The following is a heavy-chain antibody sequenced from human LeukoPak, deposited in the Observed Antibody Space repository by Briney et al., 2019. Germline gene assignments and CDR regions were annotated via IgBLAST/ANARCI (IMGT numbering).Heavy chain of an antibody. CDR2: IYYNGNT. CDR1: GGSISTSGYY. CDR3: ARDPPKWAVTTGFDY. D-gene: IGHD4-17*01. Sequence: SETLSLTCTVSGGSISTSGYYWGWIRQPPGKGLEWIGSIYYNGNTYYNPSLKSRVTISVDTSKNQFSLKLSSVTAADTAVYYCARDPPKWAVTTGFDYWGQGTLVTVSS. V-gene: IGHV4-39*07. J-gene: IGHJ4*02.